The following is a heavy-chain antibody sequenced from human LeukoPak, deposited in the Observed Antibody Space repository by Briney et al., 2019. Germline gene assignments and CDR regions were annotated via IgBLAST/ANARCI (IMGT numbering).Heavy chain of an antibody. Sequence: GGSLRFSCAASGFTFSIYAMSWVRRAPGKGLQWVSSITSRGESTWYVDSVKGRFTITRDNSENTLYLQMHSLRAEDTAVYYCARDRPNYYGSDGHYYRRDGDYWGRGTLVSVSS. V-gene: IGHV3-23*01. CDR1: GFTFSIYA. CDR2: ITSRGEST. J-gene: IGHJ4*02. CDR3: ARDRPNYYGSDGHYYRRDGDY. D-gene: IGHD3-22*01.